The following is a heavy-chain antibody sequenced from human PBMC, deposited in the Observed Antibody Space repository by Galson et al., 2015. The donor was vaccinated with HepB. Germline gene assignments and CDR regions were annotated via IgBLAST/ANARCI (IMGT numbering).Heavy chain of an antibody. V-gene: IGHV1-3*01. CDR1: GYTFTSYA. Sequence: SCKASGYTFTSYAMHWVRQAPGQRLEWMGWINAGNGNTKYSQKFQGRVTITRDTSASTAYMELSSLRSEDTAVYYCAREGILYGSTSCCGVYYYYYMDVWGKGTTVTVSS. D-gene: IGHD2-2*01. J-gene: IGHJ6*03. CDR2: INAGNGNT. CDR3: AREGILYGSTSCCGVYYYYYMDV.